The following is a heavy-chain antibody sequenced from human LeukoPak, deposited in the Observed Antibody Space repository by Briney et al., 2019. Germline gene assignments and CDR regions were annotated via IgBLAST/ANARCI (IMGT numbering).Heavy chain of an antibody. CDR3: ARDYGGNSVWDY. V-gene: IGHV4-61*01. J-gene: IGHJ4*02. Sequence: TSETLSLTCTVSGVSISSSSTYWSWIRQPPGKGLEWIGYIYYSGSTNYNPSLKSRVTISVDTSKNQFSLTLTSVTAADTAVYYCARDYGGNSVWDYWGPGTLVTVSS. D-gene: IGHD4-23*01. CDR2: IYYSGST. CDR1: GVSISSSSTY.